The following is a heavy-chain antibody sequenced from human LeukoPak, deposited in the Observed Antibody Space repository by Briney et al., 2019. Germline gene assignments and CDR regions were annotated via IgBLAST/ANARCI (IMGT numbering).Heavy chain of an antibody. CDR2: ISSSSSYI. V-gene: IGHV3-21*01. J-gene: IGHJ3*01. Sequence: GGSLRLSCAASGFTFSSYSMNWVRQAPGKGLEWVSSISSSSSYIYYADSVKGRFTISRDNAKNSLYLQMNSLRAEDTAVYYCARDMEEQWPSDAFDVWGQGTMVTVSS. CDR3: ARDMEEQWPSDAFDV. D-gene: IGHD6-19*01. CDR1: GFTFSSYS.